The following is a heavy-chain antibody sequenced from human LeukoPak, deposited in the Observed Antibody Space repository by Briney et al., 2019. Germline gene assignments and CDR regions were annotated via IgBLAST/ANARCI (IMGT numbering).Heavy chain of an antibody. D-gene: IGHD1-26*01. CDR2: ISTTSSYI. Sequence: GGSLRLSCAASGFSFSTYAISWVRQAPGKGLKWVSCISTTSSYIFCADSVRGRFTISRDNAKNSLYPQMDSLRAEDTAVYYCARGGIITSYAFEIWGQGTMVTVSS. V-gene: IGHV3-21*01. J-gene: IGHJ3*02. CDR3: ARGGIITSYAFEI. CDR1: GFSFSTYA.